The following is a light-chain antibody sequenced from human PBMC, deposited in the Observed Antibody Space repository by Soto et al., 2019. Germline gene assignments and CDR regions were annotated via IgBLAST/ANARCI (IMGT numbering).Light chain of an antibody. Sequence: EIVLTQSPGTLSLSPGERGTLSCRASQSVDSRYLAWYQQKPGQAPRLVIYGASSRATGIPDRFSGSGSGTHFTLTISRLEPEDFALYYCQQYGRSPVTFGGGTKVEIK. CDR1: QSVDSRY. CDR3: QQYGRSPVT. V-gene: IGKV3-20*01. CDR2: GAS. J-gene: IGKJ4*01.